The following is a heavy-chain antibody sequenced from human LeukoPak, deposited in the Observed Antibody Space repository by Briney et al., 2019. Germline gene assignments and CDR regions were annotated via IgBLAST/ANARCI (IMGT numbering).Heavy chain of an antibody. CDR3: AKTIEGVRGVIITLGSGMDV. CDR2: ISGSGGST. Sequence: GGSLRLSCAASGFTFSSYAMTWVRQAPGKGLEWVSAISGSGGSTYYADSVKGRFTISRDNSKNTLYLQVNSLRAEDTAVYYCAKTIEGVRGVIITLGSGMDVWGQGTLVTVSS. J-gene: IGHJ4*02. V-gene: IGHV3-23*01. D-gene: IGHD3-10*01. CDR1: GFTFSSYA.